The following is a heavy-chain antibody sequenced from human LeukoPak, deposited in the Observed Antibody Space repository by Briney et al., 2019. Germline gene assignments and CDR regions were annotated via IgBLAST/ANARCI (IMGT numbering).Heavy chain of an antibody. CDR3: AKSNGYGLVDI. D-gene: IGHD3-10*01. J-gene: IGHJ3*02. Sequence: PSETLSLTCTVSGGSLSNYYWSWIRQPPGKGLEWIGYIYYNGITDCDPSLKSRVTISVDMSRNQFSLKLNSVTAADTAVYYCAKSNGYGLVDIWGQGTMVTVSS. CDR2: IYYNGIT. V-gene: IGHV4-59*12. CDR1: GGSLSNYY.